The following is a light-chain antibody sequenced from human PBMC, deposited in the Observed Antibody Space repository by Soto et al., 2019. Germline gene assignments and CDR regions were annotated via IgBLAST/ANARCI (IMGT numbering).Light chain of an antibody. CDR2: GAS. J-gene: IGKJ4*01. V-gene: IGKV3-15*01. CDR3: QQYDNWPPLT. Sequence: EIVLTHSPGTLSLSPVERATLSCRASQSVSSSYLAWYQQKPGQAPRLLIYGASTRAAGIPARFSGSGFGTEFTLTISSLQSEDFALYYCQQYDNWPPLTFGGGTKVDIK. CDR1: QSVSSSY.